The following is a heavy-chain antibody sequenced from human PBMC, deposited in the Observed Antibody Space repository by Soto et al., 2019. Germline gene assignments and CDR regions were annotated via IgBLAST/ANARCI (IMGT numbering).Heavy chain of an antibody. CDR3: ARGYGSGSYYNYYYYYGMDV. CDR2: ISGSGGST. CDR1: GFTFSSYA. V-gene: IGHV3-23*01. D-gene: IGHD3-10*01. Sequence: EVQLLESGGGLVQPGGSLRLSCAASGFTFSSYAMSWVRQAPGKGLEWVSAISGSGGSTYYADSVKGRFTISRDNSKNTLYLQMNSLRAEDTAVYYCARGYGSGSYYNYYYYYGMDVWGQGTTVTVSS. J-gene: IGHJ6*02.